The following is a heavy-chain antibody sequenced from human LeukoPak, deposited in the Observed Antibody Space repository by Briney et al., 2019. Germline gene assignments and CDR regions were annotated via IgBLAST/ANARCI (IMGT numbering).Heavy chain of an antibody. CDR1: GFTFNSYS. V-gene: IGHV3-48*04. Sequence: GGSLRLSCAASGFTFNSYSINWVRRAPGKGLEWVSYISGDSRAIYYADSVKGRFTISRDNAKNSLYLQMNSLRAEDTAIYYCARDHQYGVDVWGQGATVTVSS. CDR3: ARDHQYGVDV. J-gene: IGHJ6*02. CDR2: ISGDSRAI.